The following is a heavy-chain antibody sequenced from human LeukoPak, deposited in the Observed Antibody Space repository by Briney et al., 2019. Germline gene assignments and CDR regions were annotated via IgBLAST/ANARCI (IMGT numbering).Heavy chain of an antibody. D-gene: IGHD4-17*01. CDR2: ISSSSTI. CDR1: GFTFSSYS. V-gene: IGHV3-48*01. CDR3: ARYWDLDYGDYEYFQH. J-gene: IGHJ1*01. Sequence: GSLRLSCAASGFTFSSYSMNWVRQAPGKGLEWVSYISSSSTIYYADSVKGRFTISRDNAKNSLYLQMNSLRAEDTAVYYCARYWDLDYGDYEYFQHWGQGTLVTVSS.